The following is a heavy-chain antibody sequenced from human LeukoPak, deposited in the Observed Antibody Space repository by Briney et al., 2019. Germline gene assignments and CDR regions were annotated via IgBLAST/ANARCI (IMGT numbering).Heavy chain of an antibody. Sequence: GGSLRLSCAASGFTFTTYTMNWVRQAPGKGLEWVSSISSGSGHIYYAGPMKGRFTISRDNAKSSLYLQMNSLRVEDTAVYYCARGDGYFTYWGQGTLVTVSS. V-gene: IGHV3-21*06. CDR3: ARGDGYFTY. CDR1: GFTFTTYT. CDR2: ISSGSGHI. J-gene: IGHJ4*02.